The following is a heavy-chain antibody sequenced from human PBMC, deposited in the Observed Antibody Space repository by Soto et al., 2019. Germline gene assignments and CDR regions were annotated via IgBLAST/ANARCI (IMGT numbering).Heavy chain of an antibody. J-gene: IGHJ4*02. CDR3: ARCGNWNYASYX. Sequence: ASVKVSCKASGYTFSTSGITWVRQAPGKGIEWMGWISDHNGDTKYAHKLQGRVTMTTDTSTSTAYMELRSLRSDDTAIYYCARCGNWNYASYXWGQGTLFTVSX. D-gene: IGHD1-7*01. CDR1: GYTFSTSG. V-gene: IGHV1-18*01. CDR2: ISDHNGDT.